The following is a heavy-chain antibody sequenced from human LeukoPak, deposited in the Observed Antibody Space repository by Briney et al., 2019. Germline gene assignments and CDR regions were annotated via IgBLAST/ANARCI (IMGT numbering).Heavy chain of an antibody. D-gene: IGHD3-3*01. CDR1: GYTFTSYY. CDR2: INPSGGST. Sequence: ASVKVSCKASGYTFTSYYMHWVRHAPGQGLEWMGIINPSGGSTSYAQKFQGRVTITRDTSTSTVYMELRSLSSEDTAVYYCARDSPAIFDYWRQGTLVTVSS. V-gene: IGHV1-46*01. J-gene: IGHJ4*02. CDR3: ARDSPAIFDY.